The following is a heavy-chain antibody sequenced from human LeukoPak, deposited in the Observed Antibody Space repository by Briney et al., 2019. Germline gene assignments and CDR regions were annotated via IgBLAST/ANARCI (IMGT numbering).Heavy chain of an antibody. D-gene: IGHD3-3*01. J-gene: IGHJ4*02. Sequence: GASVKVSCKASGYTFASYGISWVRQAPGQGLEWMGWISAYNGNTNYAQKLQGRVTMTTDTSTSTAYMELRSLRSDDTAVYYCARSRTIFGVVTVDFDYWGQGTLVTVSS. V-gene: IGHV1-18*01. CDR3: ARSRTIFGVVTVDFDY. CDR1: GYTFASYG. CDR2: ISAYNGNT.